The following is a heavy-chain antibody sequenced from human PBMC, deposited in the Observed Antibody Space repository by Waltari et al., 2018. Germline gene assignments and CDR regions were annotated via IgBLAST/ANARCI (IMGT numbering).Heavy chain of an antibody. CDR3: ARKGKGVVVADSHFDY. Sequence: QVQLQQWGAGLLKPSETLSLTCAVYGGSFSGYYWSWIRQPPGKGLEWIGEINHGGRTNYNPSLKSRVTISVDTSKNQFSLKLSSVTAADTAVYYCARKGKGVVVADSHFDYWGQGTLVTVSS. D-gene: IGHD2-15*01. CDR2: INHGGRT. CDR1: GGSFSGYY. V-gene: IGHV4-34*01. J-gene: IGHJ4*02.